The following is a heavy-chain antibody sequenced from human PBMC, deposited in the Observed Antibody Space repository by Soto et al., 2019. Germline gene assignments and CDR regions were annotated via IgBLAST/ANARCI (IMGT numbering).Heavy chain of an antibody. D-gene: IGHD3-22*01. CDR1: GPTLSSYA. CDR2: ISGSGAAT. CDR3: AKAPSISMIVVGPSFDH. J-gene: IGHJ4*02. Sequence: LRLSCAASGPTLSSYAMSWVRQAPGKGLEWVSSISGSGAATYYADSVKGRFTISRDNSKNTLYLQMNSLRAEDTAVYYCAKAPSISMIVVGPSFDHWGQGTQVTVSA. V-gene: IGHV3-23*01.